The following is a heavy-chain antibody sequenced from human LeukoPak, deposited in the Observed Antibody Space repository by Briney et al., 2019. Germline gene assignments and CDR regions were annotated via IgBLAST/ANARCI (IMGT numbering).Heavy chain of an antibody. V-gene: IGHV3-7*01. CDR2: IKQDGGEK. CDR1: GFTFSSDW. D-gene: IGHD1-1*01. CDR3: VRVHWTDVAL. J-gene: IGHJ4*02. Sequence: GGSLRLSCAVSGFTFSSDWMSWVRQAPGKGLVWVASIKQDGGEKDHVDSVKGRFTISRDNAKNSLYLQMNSLRVEDTAMYYCVRVHWTDVALWGQETLVTVSS.